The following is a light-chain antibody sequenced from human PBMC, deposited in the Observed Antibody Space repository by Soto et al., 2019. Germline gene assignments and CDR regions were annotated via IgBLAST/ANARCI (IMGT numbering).Light chain of an antibody. CDR3: CSYAGSYTSYV. Sequence: QSVLTQPRSVSGSPGQSVTISCTGTSSDVGGYNYVSWYQQHPGKAPKLMIYDVSKRPSGVPDRFSGSKSGNAASLTISGLQAEDEADYYCCSYAGSYTSYVFGTGT. CDR1: SSDVGGYNY. J-gene: IGLJ1*01. CDR2: DVS. V-gene: IGLV2-11*01.